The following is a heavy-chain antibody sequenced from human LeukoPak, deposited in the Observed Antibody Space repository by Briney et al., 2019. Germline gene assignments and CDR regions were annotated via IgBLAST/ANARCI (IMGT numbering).Heavy chain of an antibody. J-gene: IGHJ4*02. CDR1: GVIISSYA. D-gene: IGHD6-13*01. CDR3: ARVIRAAPGKGYFDY. CDR2: ISGSGGST. Sequence: PGGSLRLSCAASGVIISSYAMSWVRQAPGKGLEWASSISGSGGSTYHADSVKGRFTISRDSSKNTLYLQMNSLRAEDTAIYYCARVIRAAPGKGYFDYWGQGTLVTVSS. V-gene: IGHV3-23*01.